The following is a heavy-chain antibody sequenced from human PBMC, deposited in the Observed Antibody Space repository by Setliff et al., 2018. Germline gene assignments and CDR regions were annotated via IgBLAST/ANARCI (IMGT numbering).Heavy chain of an antibody. J-gene: IGHJ5*02. D-gene: IGHD3-3*01. Sequence: KTSETLSLTCTVSGGSISSSSYYWGWIRQPPGKGLEWIGSIYYSGSIYYNPSLKSRVTLFVDTSKDQFSLRLTSMTAADTAVYYCARMYHDFWSGYFYETNWFDPWGQGTLVTSPQ. CDR1: GGSISSSSYY. CDR2: IYYSGSI. CDR3: ARMYHDFWSGYFYETNWFDP. V-gene: IGHV4-39*01.